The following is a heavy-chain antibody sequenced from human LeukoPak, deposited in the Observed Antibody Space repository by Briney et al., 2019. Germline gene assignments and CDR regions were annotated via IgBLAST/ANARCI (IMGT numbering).Heavy chain of an antibody. CDR3: ARRSTLYSSGRFYFDY. CDR2: ISAHDGTR. D-gene: IGHD6-19*01. V-gene: IGHV1-18*01. Sequence: PSVKVSCKASVYTFISSGITWVRKAPGQGLEWVGWISAHDGTRNYALKHEDRVTMTTDTSTSTAYMELRGMRSDDTAVYYCARRSTLYSSGRFYFDYWGQGTLVTVSS. CDR1: VYTFISSG. J-gene: IGHJ4*02.